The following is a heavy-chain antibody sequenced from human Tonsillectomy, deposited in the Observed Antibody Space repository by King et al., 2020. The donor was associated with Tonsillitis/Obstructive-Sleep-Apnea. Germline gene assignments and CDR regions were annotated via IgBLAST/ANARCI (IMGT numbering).Heavy chain of an antibody. Sequence: VQLVESGGGLVQPGGSLRLSCATSGFSFSNYDMSLVRQAPGKGLEWVSGISGSVGRKYYAYSVKGRFTISRDNYKHTLYLQMNSLRAEDTALYYCAKDGPTMRYWGQGTLVTVSS. J-gene: IGHJ4*02. V-gene: IGHV3-23*04. CDR1: GFSFSNYD. CDR3: AKDGPTMRY. CDR2: ISGSVGRK. D-gene: IGHD5-24*01.